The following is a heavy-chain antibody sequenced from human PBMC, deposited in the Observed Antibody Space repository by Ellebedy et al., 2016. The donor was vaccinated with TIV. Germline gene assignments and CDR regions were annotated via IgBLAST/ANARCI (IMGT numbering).Heavy chain of an antibody. V-gene: IGHV3-7*03. CDR2: INPDGSAE. CDR3: VRWVGHFDF. J-gene: IGHJ4*02. Sequence: PGGSLRLSCAASGFIISGDWMSWVRQAPGKGLEWVAHINPDGSAEYYVDSVKGRFTISRDNAKRSLFLQMNSLRVDDTAVYYCVRWVGHFDFWGQGTLVTVSS. CDR1: GFIISGDW. D-gene: IGHD1-26*01.